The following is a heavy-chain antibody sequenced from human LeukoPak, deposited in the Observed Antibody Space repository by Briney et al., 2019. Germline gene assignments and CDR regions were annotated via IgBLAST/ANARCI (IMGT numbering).Heavy chain of an antibody. V-gene: IGHV2-70*11. CDR1: GFSLSTSGMC. J-gene: IGHJ4*02. D-gene: IGHD3-3*02. CDR2: IDWDDDK. Sequence: SGPTLVNPTQTLTLTCTFSGFSLSTSGMCVSWIRQPPGKALEWLARIDWDDDKYYSTSLKTRLTISKDTSKNQVVLTMTNMDPVDTATYYCARDTDPWGIRAGAYYVDYWGQGTLVTVSS. CDR3: ARDTDPWGIRAGAYYVDY.